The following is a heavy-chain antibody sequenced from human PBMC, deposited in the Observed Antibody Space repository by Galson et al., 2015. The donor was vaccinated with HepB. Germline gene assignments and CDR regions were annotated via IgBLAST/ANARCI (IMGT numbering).Heavy chain of an antibody. CDR3: AKDGVRFGELTRGYFDY. V-gene: IGHV3-30*18. Sequence: SLRLSCAASGFTFSSYGMRWVRQAPGKGLEWVAVISYDGSNTYYADSVKGRFTISRDNSKNTLYLQMNSLRAEDTAVYYCAKDGVRFGELTRGYFDYWGQGTLVTVSS. D-gene: IGHD3-10*01. J-gene: IGHJ4*02. CDR2: ISYDGSNT. CDR1: GFTFSSYG.